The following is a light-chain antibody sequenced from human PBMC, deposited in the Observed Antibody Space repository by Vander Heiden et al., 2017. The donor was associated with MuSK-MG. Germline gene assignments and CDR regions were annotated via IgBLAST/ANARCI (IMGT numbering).Light chain of an antibody. CDR1: QSISSY. CDR2: DAS. V-gene: IGKV3-11*01. J-gene: IGKJ4*01. CDR3: QQRNNSPIT. Sequence: HSPATLSASVGERVTITCRASQSISSYLAWYQQKPGQAPRLLIYDASSRASGVPARFSGSGSGTDFTLTISSLEPEDFAVYYCQQRNNSPITFGRGTKVEIK.